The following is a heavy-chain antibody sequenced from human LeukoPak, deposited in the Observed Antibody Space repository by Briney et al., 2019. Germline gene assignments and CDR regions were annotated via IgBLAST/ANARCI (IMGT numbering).Heavy chain of an antibody. CDR3: AKESIAAAGAVDY. D-gene: IGHD6-13*01. V-gene: IGHV3-30*18. J-gene: IGHJ4*02. Sequence: GGSLRLSCAASGFTFSSYGMHWVRQAPGKGLEWVAVISYDGSNKYYADSVKGRFTISRDNSKNTLYLQTNSLRAEDTAVYYCAKESIAAAGAVDYWGQGTLVTVSS. CDR2: ISYDGSNK. CDR1: GFTFSSYG.